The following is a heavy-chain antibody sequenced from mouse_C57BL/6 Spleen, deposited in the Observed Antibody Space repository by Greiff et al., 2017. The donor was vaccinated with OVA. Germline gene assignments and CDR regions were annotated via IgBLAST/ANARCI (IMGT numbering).Heavy chain of an antibody. CDR2: IDPSDSYT. CDR1: GYTFTSYW. J-gene: IGHJ4*01. CDR3: ARGKAMDY. V-gene: IGHV1-50*01. Sequence: VKPGASVKLSCKASGYTFTSYWMQWVKQRPGQGLEWIGEIDPSDSYTNYNQKFKGKATLTVDTSSSTAYMQLSSLTSEDSAVYYCARGKAMDYWGQGTSVTVSS.